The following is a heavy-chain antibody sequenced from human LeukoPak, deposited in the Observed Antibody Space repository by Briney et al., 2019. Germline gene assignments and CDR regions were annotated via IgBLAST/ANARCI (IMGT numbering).Heavy chain of an antibody. CDR1: GGSISSSSYY. J-gene: IGHJ4*02. V-gene: IGHV4-39*01. Sequence: SETLSLTCTVSGGSISSSSYYWGWIRQPPGKGLEWIGSIYYSGSTYYNPSLKSRVTISVDTSKNQFSLKLSSVTAADTAVYYCARHLGIMITFGGVPYYVDYWGQGTLVTVSS. CDR2: IYYSGST. CDR3: ARHLGIMITFGGVPYYVDY. D-gene: IGHD3-16*01.